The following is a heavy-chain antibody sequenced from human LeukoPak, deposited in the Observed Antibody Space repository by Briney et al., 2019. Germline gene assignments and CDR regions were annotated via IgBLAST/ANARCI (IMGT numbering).Heavy chain of an antibody. CDR2: IYYSGTT. V-gene: IGHV4-39*07. Sequence: SETLSLTCTVSGGSVSSRNYYWGWIRQPPGKGLECIGTIYYSGTTYYNPSLKSRVTISVDTSKNQFSLRLTSVTAADTAVYYCARVRGYSVYPPDYWGQGTLVTVSS. D-gene: IGHD5/OR15-5a*01. CDR1: GGSVSSRNYY. J-gene: IGHJ4*02. CDR3: ARVRGYSVYPPDY.